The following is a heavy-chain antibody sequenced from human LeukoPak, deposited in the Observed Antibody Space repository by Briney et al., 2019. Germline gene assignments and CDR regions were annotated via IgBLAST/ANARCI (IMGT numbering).Heavy chain of an antibody. V-gene: IGHV4-34*01. Sequence: SKTLSLTCAVYGGSFSGYYWSWIRQPPGKGLEWIGEINHSGSTNYNPSLKSRVTISVDTSKNQFSLKLSSVTAADTAVYYCARVGSEYSGSLPRDYWGQGTLVTVSS. CDR2: INHSGST. CDR1: GGSFSGYY. CDR3: ARVGSEYSGSLPRDY. J-gene: IGHJ4*02. D-gene: IGHD1-26*01.